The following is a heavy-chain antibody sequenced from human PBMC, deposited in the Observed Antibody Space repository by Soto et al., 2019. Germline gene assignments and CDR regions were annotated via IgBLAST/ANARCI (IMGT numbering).Heavy chain of an antibody. CDR2: MNPNSGNT. J-gene: IGHJ4*02. CDR1: GYTFTSYD. CDR3: ARGHRLHRVATINY. V-gene: IGHV1-8*01. Sequence: ASVKVSCKASGYTFTSYDINWVRQATGQGLEWMGWMNPNSGNTGYAQKFQGRVTMTRNTSISTAYMELSSMRSEDTAVYYCARGHRLHRVATINYWGQGTLVTVSS. D-gene: IGHD5-12*01.